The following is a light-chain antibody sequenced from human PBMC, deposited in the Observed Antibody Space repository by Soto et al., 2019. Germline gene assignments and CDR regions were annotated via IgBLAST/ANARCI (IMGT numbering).Light chain of an antibody. J-gene: IGKJ1*01. V-gene: IGKV3-20*01. Sequence: EIVLTQSPGTLSLSPGERATLSCRASQSVSNNYLAWYQQTPGQAPSLLIDGASNRATGIPDRFSGSGSGTNFTLPISRLETEDFAVYYCQQYGSSGTFGQGTKVDIK. CDR1: QSVSNNY. CDR3: QQYGSSGT. CDR2: GAS.